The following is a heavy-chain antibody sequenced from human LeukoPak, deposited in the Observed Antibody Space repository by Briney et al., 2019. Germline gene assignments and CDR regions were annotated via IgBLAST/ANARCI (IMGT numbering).Heavy chain of an antibody. CDR2: INPNSGGT. J-gene: IGHJ6*03. Sequence: ASVKVSCKASGYTFTGYYMHWVRQAPGQGLEWMGRINPNSGGTNYAQKFQGRVTITRDTSISTAYMELSRRRSDDTAVYYCARDSGYDSRNYYYYYMHVWGKGTTVTVSS. CDR3: ARDSGYDSRNYYYYYMHV. D-gene: IGHD5-12*01. V-gene: IGHV1-2*06. CDR1: GYTFTGYY.